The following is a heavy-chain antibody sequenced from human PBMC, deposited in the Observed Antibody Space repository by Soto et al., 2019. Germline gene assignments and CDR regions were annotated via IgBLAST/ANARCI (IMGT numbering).Heavy chain of an antibody. Sequence: EVQLVESGVGVGQPGGPLRLSCAASGITLSNAWMNWGRQAPGKGLEWVGRIKSKTDVGTPGYAAPVKGRFTVSRDDSNHTLYLQMNSLTTEDTAVYYCTTDQGDSSDFYFFEYWGQGVLVTVSS. J-gene: IGHJ4*02. CDR1: GITLSNAW. CDR3: TTDQGDSSDFYFFEY. V-gene: IGHV3-15*07. CDR2: IKSKTDVGTP. D-gene: IGHD5-18*01.